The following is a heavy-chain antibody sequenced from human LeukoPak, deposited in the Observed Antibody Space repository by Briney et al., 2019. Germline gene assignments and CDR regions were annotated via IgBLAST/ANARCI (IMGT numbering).Heavy chain of an antibody. J-gene: IGHJ4*02. Sequence: GGSLRLSCAASGFTFSSYSMNWVRQAPGKGLEWVSSISSSSSYIYYADSVKGRFTISRDNAKDSLYLQMNSLRAEDTAVYYCASLLSGYLDLDYWGQGTLVTVSS. CDR2: ISSSSSYI. V-gene: IGHV3-21*01. CDR3: ASLLSGYLDLDY. D-gene: IGHD3-22*01. CDR1: GFTFSSYS.